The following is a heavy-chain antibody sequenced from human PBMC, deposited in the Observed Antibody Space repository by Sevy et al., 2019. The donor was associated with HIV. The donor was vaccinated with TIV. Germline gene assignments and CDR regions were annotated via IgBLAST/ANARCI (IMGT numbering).Heavy chain of an antibody. D-gene: IGHD5-18*01. J-gene: IGHJ5*02. V-gene: IGHV3-30*18. CDR1: GFTFFEYG. CDR3: AKGGGYSYGEGGFDA. Sequence: GGSLRLSCGASGFTFFEYGIHWVRQAPGKGLEWVAVISHDGINKYYADTVKGRFTISRDNSNNTVSLQMNSLRVEDTAVYYCAKGGGYSYGEGGFDAWGQGTLVTVSS. CDR2: ISHDGINK.